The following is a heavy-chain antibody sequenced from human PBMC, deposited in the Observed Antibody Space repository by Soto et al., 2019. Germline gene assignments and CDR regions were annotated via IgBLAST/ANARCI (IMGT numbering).Heavy chain of an antibody. Sequence: GASVKVSCKASGYTFTSYDINWVRQATGQGLEWMGWMNPNSGNTGYAQKFQGRVTMTRNTSISTAYMELSSLRSEDTAVYYCARAAFVVRYFDWLFPSYYMDVWGKGTTVTVSS. CDR3: ARAAFVVRYFDWLFPSYYMDV. CDR1: GYTFTSYD. D-gene: IGHD3-9*01. V-gene: IGHV1-8*01. J-gene: IGHJ6*03. CDR2: MNPNSGNT.